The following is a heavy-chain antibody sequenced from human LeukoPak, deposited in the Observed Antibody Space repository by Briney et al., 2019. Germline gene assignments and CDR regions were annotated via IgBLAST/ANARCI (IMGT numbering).Heavy chain of an antibody. V-gene: IGHV3-7*01. CDR1: GFTFSAYW. D-gene: IGHD2-15*01. Sequence: GGSLRLSCAASGFTFSAYWMSWVRQAPGKGLEWVANLKQDGSEKYYVDSVKGRFTISRDNAKNSLYLQMNSLRAEDTSVYYYAKAPFLGSGKRAYYFDYWGQGTLVTVSS. J-gene: IGHJ4*02. CDR2: LKQDGSEK. CDR3: AKAPFLGSGKRAYYFDY.